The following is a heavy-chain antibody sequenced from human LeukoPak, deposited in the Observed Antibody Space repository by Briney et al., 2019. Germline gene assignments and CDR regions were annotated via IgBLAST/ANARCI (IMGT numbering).Heavy chain of an antibody. CDR1: GFIFNNYA. V-gene: IGHV3-9*01. J-gene: IGHJ4*02. D-gene: IGHD6-19*01. CDR3: AKDNRRHYTSGPNPDSLH. CDR2: ISWNSGGI. Sequence: GGSLRLSCAGSGFIFNNYAMHWVRQPPGKGLEWVSGISWNSGGIDYADSVKGRFTISRDNAKNSLYLQMNSLRVEDTAFYYCAKDNRRHYTSGPNPDSLHWGQGALVTVSS.